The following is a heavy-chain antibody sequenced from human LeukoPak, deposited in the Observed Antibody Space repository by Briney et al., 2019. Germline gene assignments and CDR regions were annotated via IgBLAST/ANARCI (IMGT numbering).Heavy chain of an antibody. D-gene: IGHD6-19*01. V-gene: IGHV3-21*01. J-gene: IGHJ6*04. CDR3: ARDRWLDGGMDV. CDR2: ISSSSSYI. CDR1: GFTFSSYE. Sequence: GGSLRLSCAASGFTFSSYEMNWVRQAPGKGLEWVSSISSSSSYIYYADSVKGRFTISRDNAKNSLYLQMNSLRAEDTAVYYCARDRWLDGGMDVWGKGTTVTVSS.